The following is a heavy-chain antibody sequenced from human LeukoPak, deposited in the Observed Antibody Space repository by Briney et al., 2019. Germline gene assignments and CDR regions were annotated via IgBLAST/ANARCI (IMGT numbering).Heavy chain of an antibody. CDR2: ISYDGNKE. D-gene: IGHD6-19*01. J-gene: IGHJ6*02. Sequence: GRSLRLSCAASGFTFSTYGIHWVRQAPGKGLEGVAVISYDGNKEYYADSVKGRFTISRDNSKNTLHLQMNSLGVEDTAVYYCARAAYEQQWVVRMDVWGQGTTVTVSS. CDR3: ARAAYEQQWVVRMDV. CDR1: GFTFSTYG. V-gene: IGHV3-30*03.